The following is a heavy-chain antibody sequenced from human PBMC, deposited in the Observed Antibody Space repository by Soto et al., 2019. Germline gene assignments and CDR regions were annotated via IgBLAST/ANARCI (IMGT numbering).Heavy chain of an antibody. V-gene: IGHV3-30*18. Sequence: QVHLVESGGGVAQPGRSLRLSCAASGFSFSTFGMHWVRQAPGRGLEWVTRISHDGTSKYFADSVKGRFTVSRDNSKNMVYLQMNTLRAEDTAIYYCAKDDLGYCSGGACSQIDYWGQGTLVTVSS. CDR1: GFSFSTFG. J-gene: IGHJ4*02. CDR3: AKDDLGYCSGGACSQIDY. CDR2: ISHDGTSK. D-gene: IGHD2-15*01.